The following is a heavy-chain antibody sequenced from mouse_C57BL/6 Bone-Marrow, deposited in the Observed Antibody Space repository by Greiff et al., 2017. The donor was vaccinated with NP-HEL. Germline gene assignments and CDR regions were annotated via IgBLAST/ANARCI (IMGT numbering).Heavy chain of an antibody. CDR2: ISSGSSTI. V-gene: IGHV5-17*01. J-gene: IGHJ1*03. D-gene: IGHD1-1*01. CDR3: AKFITTWYFDV. CDR1: GFTFSDYG. Sequence: EVMLVESGGGLVKPGGSLKLSCAASGFTFSDYGMHWVRQAPEKGLEWVAYISSGSSTIYYADTVKGRFTISRDNAKNTLFLQMTSLRSEDTAMYYCAKFITTWYFDVWGTGTTVTVSS.